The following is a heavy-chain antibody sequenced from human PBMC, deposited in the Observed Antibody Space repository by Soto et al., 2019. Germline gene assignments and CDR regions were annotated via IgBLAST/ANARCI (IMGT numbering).Heavy chain of an antibody. CDR2: INPSGGST. D-gene: IGHD5-18*01. J-gene: IGHJ4*02. V-gene: IGHV1-46*01. CDR1: GYTFTSYY. Sequence: GASVKVSCKASGYTFTSYYMHWVRQAPGRGLEWKGIINPSGGSTSYAQKFQGRVTMTRDTSTSTVYMELSSLRSEDTAVYYCARESEQMVTAFDYWGQGTLVTVSS. CDR3: ARESEQMVTAFDY.